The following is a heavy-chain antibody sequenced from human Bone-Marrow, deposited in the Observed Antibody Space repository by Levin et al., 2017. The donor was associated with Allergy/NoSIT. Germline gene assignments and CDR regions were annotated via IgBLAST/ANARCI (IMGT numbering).Heavy chain of an antibody. Sequence: GGSLRLSCAASGFIVSSKYMSWVRQAPGKGLEWVSVIDSDGSPDYADSVRGRFLISRDNSKNTLYLQMNSLRAADTAVYYCASLSWDGSYELWSGWHPYYYGLDVWGQGTTVTVSS. CDR1: GFIVSSKY. J-gene: IGHJ6*02. CDR3: ASLSWDGSYELWSGWHPYYYGLDV. CDR2: IDSDGSP. D-gene: IGHD3-3*01. V-gene: IGHV3-66*01.